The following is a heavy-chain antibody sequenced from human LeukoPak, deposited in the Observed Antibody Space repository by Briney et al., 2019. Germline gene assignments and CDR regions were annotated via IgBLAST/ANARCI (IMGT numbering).Heavy chain of an antibody. J-gene: IGHJ6*04. D-gene: IGHD3-9*01. Sequence: GGSLRLSCAASGFTFSSYWMHWVRQAPGKGLVWVSRINSDGSSTSYADSVKGRFTISRDNAKNTLYLQMNSLRAEDTAVYYCAKRVDVLRYFDWLLLALDVWGKGTTVTISS. CDR1: GFTFSSYW. CDR2: INSDGSST. V-gene: IGHV3-74*01. CDR3: AKRVDVLRYFDWLLLALDV.